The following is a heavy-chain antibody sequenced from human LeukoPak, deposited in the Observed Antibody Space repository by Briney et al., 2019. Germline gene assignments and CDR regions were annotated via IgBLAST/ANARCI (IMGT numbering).Heavy chain of an antibody. CDR2: IYYSGST. V-gene: IGHV4-59*01. D-gene: IGHD5-12*01. J-gene: IGHJ4*02. CDR3: ARCGYSGYNDY. CDR1: GGSISSYY. Sequence: SETLSLTCTVSGGSISSYYWSWIRQPPGKGLEWIGYIYYSGSTNYNLSLKSRVTISVDTSKNQFSLKLSSVTAADTAVYYCARCGYSGYNDYWGQGTLVTVSS.